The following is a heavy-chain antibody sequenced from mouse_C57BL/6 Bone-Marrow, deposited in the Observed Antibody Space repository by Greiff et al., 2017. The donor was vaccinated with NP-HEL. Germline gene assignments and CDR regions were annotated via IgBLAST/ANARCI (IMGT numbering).Heavy chain of an antibody. Sequence: QVQLKQSGAELARPGASVKLSCKASGYTFTSYGISWVKQRTGQGLEWIGEIYPRSGNTYYNEKFKGKATLTADKSSSTAYMELRSLTSEDSAVYFCARSLGRVGFDYWGQGTTLTVSS. V-gene: IGHV1-81*01. J-gene: IGHJ2*01. CDR2: IYPRSGNT. CDR3: ARSLGRVGFDY. CDR1: GYTFTSYG. D-gene: IGHD4-1*01.